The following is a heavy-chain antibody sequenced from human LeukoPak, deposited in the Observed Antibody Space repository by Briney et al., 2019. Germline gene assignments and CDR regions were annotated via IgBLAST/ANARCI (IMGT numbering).Heavy chain of an antibody. V-gene: IGHV3-21*01. Sequence: GGSLRLSCAASGFTFSSYSMNWVRQAPGKGLEWVSSISSSSSYIYYADSVKGRFTISRDDAKNSLYLQMNSLRAEDTAVYYCARGYDILTGYYYFDYWGQGTLLTVSS. CDR3: ARGYDILTGYYYFDY. CDR1: GFTFSSYS. D-gene: IGHD3-9*01. J-gene: IGHJ4*02. CDR2: ISSSSSYI.